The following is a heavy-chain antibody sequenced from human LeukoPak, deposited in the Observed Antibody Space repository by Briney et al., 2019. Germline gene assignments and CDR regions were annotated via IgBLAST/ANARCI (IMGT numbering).Heavy chain of an antibody. CDR1: GFTVGNNY. D-gene: IGHD2-2*01. V-gene: IGHV3-53*01. CDR2: IYSGGST. Sequence: TGGSLRLSCAASGFTVGNNYMNWVRQAPGKGLEWVSVIYSGGSTYYADSVKGRFTISRDNSKNTLYLQMNSLRAEDTALYYCVRDTIALGMDVWGQGTMVTVSS. CDR3: VRDTIALGMDV. J-gene: IGHJ6*02.